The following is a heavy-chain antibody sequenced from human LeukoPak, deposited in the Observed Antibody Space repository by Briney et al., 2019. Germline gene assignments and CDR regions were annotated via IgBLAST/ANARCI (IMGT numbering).Heavy chain of an antibody. CDR3: AKAHLKAAAIAVAGRPFDY. V-gene: IGHV3-23*01. D-gene: IGHD6-19*01. CDR1: GFIFSSYA. Sequence: GGSLRLSCAASGFIFSSYAMSWVRQAPGKGLEWVSTISGSGGSTYYADSVKGRFTISRDNSKNTLYLQMNSLRAEDTAVYYCAKAHLKAAAIAVAGRPFDYWGQGTLVTVPS. CDR2: ISGSGGST. J-gene: IGHJ4*02.